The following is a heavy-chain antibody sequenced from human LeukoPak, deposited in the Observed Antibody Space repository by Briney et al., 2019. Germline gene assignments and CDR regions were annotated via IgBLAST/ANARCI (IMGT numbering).Heavy chain of an antibody. CDR3: AREYCSSTSCYAPDY. CDR1: GFTFSSYE. CDR2: ISYDGSNK. Sequence: GGSLRLSCAASGFTFSSYEMNWVRHAPGKGLEWVAVISYDGSNKYYADSVKGRFTISRDNSKNTLYLQMNSLRAEDTAVYYCAREYCSSTSCYAPDYWGQGTLVTVSS. V-gene: IGHV3-30-3*01. J-gene: IGHJ4*02. D-gene: IGHD2-2*01.